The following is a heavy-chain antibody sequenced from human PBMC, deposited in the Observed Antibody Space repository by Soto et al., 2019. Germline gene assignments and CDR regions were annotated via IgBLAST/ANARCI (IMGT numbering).Heavy chain of an antibody. CDR2: FDPEDGET. CDR3: ATGILAARLRSFAY. Sequence: ASVNVSCKVSGYTLTELSMHWVRQAPGKGLEWMGGFDPEDGETIYAQKFQGRVTMTEDTSTDTAYMELSSLRSEDTAVYYCATGILAARLRSFAYWGQGTLVTVSS. J-gene: IGHJ4*02. CDR1: GYTLTELS. D-gene: IGHD6-6*01. V-gene: IGHV1-24*01.